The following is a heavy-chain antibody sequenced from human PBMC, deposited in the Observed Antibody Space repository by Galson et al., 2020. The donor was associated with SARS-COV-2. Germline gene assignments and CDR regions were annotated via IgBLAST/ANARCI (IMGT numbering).Heavy chain of an antibody. J-gene: IGHJ4*02. V-gene: IGHV3-30*04. D-gene: IGHD3-16*01. CDR1: GFSFTLHP. Sequence: GGSLRLSCAASGFSFTLHPMHWVRQAPGKGLEWVAVSSYDGKQEFYAASVKGRFTISRDNAKSTLHLQMNGLRVDDTAVYFCVRDKLGDKLELDHWGQGTQVTVSS. CDR3: VRDKLGDKLELDH. CDR2: SSYDGKQE.